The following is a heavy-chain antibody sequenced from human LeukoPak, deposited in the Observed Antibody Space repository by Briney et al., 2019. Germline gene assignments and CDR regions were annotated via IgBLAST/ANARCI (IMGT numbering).Heavy chain of an antibody. V-gene: IGHV4-59*01. D-gene: IGHD3-10*01. CDR1: GGSISSYY. CDR2: IYYSGST. CDR3: AREVRYYGSGSYYRLFDY. Sequence: PSETLSLTCTVSGGSISSYYWSWIRQPPGKGLEWIGYIYYSGSTNYNPSLKSRVTISVDTSKNQFSLKLSSVTAADTAVYYCAREVRYYGSGSYYRLFDYWGQGTLVTVSS. J-gene: IGHJ4*02.